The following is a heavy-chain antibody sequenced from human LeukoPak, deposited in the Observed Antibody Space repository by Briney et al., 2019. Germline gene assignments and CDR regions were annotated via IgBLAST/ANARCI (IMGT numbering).Heavy chain of an antibody. CDR1: GFTFSSYG. CDR2: IRYDGSNK. J-gene: IGHJ4*02. CDR3: AKGTLWFGELSPFDY. D-gene: IGHD3-10*01. Sequence: GGSLRLSCAASGFTFSSYGMHWVRQAPGKGLEWVAFIRYDGSNKYYADSVKGRFTISRDNSKNTLYLRMNSLRAEDTAVYYCAKGTLWFGELSPFDYWGQGTLVTVSS. V-gene: IGHV3-30*02.